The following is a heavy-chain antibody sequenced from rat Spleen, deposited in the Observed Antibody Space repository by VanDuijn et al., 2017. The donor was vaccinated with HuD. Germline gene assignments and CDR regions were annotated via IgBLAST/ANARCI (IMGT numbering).Heavy chain of an antibody. CDR3: TRFTTVVTWDY. Sequence: EVQLVESDGGLVQPGRSLKLSCAASGFTFSDYYMAWVRQAPKKGLEWVASISPSGGSTYYRDSVKGRFTVSRDNAKSTLYLQMNSLRSEDTATYYCTRFTTVVTWDYWGQGVMVTVSS. CDR2: ISPSGGST. V-gene: IGHV5-25*01. CDR1: GFTFSDYY. J-gene: IGHJ2*01. D-gene: IGHD1-1*01.